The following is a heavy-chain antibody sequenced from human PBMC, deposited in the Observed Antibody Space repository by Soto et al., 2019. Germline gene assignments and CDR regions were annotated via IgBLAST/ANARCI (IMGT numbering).Heavy chain of an antibody. CDR1: VFDCSTHA. CDR3: AKGFDYGDTKHIDH. Sequence: GALRVSGAASVFDCSTHALTWVRQAPGKGLEWLSSITNTGITTHYADSVKGRFTISRENSRNTLHLQLNNLRVDDTAVYYCAKGFDYGDTKHIDHWGQGTLVTVSS. V-gene: IGHV3-23*01. J-gene: IGHJ4*02. CDR2: ITNTGITT. D-gene: IGHD4-17*01.